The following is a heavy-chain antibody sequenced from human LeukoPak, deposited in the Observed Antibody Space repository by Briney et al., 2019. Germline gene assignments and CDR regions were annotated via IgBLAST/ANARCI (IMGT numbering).Heavy chain of an antibody. J-gene: IGHJ4*02. Sequence: ASVTVSCKASGYTFTSYGISWVRQAPGQGLEWMGWISAYNGNTNYAQKLQGRVTMTTDTSTSTAYMELRSLRSDDTAVYYCARDWDFWSGYYRTPFDYWGQGTLVTVSS. CDR2: ISAYNGNT. CDR3: ARDWDFWSGYYRTPFDY. V-gene: IGHV1-18*01. D-gene: IGHD3-3*01. CDR1: GYTFTSYG.